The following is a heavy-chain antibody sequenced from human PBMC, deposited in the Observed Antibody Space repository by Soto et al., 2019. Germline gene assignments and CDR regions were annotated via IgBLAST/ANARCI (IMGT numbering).Heavy chain of an antibody. D-gene: IGHD6-19*01. CDR2: ISGSGANT. Sequence: EVQLLESAGGLVQPGGSLSLSCAASGFTFSSYAMRWVHQAPGKGLEWVSAISGSGANTYYADSVKGRFTISRDNSKNTLFLQLNSLRAEDTAVYYCAKCAGSGWYPDYWGQGTLVTVSS. CDR1: GFTFSSYA. CDR3: AKCAGSGWYPDY. V-gene: IGHV3-23*01. J-gene: IGHJ4*02.